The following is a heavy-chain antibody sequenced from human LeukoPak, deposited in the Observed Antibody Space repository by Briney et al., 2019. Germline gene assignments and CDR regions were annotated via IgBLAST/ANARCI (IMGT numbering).Heavy chain of an antibody. Sequence: SETLSLTCTVSGGSVSSNYWNWIRQPAGKGLEWIGRIYNGGTTNYNPSLESRVTISIDRSKNQFSLKLTSVTAADTAVYYCAHSISMDFEYWGQGTQVTVSS. V-gene: IGHV4-4*07. J-gene: IGHJ4*02. D-gene: IGHD2/OR15-2a*01. CDR1: GGSVSSNY. CDR3: AHSISMDFEY. CDR2: IYNGGTT.